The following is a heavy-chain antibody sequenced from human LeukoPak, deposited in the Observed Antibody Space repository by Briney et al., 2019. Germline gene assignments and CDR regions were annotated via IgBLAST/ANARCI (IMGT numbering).Heavy chain of an antibody. J-gene: IGHJ6*02. CDR3: ARDLGSEQTSVFLWFGEFSYGMDV. Sequence: ASVKVSCKASGYTFTSYGISWVRQAPGQGLEWMGWISAYNGNTNYAQKLQGRVTMTTDTSTSTAYMELRSLRSDDTAVYYCARDLGSEQTSVFLWFGEFSYGMDVWGQGTTVTVSS. D-gene: IGHD3-10*01. V-gene: IGHV1-18*01. CDR1: GYTFTSYG. CDR2: ISAYNGNT.